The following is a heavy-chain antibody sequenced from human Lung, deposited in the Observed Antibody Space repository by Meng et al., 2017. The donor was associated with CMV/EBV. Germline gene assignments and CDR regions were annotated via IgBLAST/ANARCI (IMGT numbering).Heavy chain of an antibody. V-gene: IGHV6-1*01. CDR1: GDIVSSNSAA. D-gene: IGHD4-23*01. CDR2: TYYRSKWYH. CDR3: ARGINGGCGD. J-gene: IGHJ4*02. Sequence: VQLQQSGPGLVEPSQTRSLTCAISGDIVSSNSAAWHWIRQSPSRGLEWLGRTYYRSKWYHEYAVSVKSRITISPDTPKNQFSLQLNSMTPEDTAVYYCARGINGGCGDWGQGTLVTVSS.